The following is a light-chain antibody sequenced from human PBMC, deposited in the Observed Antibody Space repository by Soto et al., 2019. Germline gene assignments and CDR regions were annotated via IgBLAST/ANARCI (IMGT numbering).Light chain of an antibody. CDR3: QQDGSSPPWT. CDR2: CAS. Sequence: EIVLTQSPGTLSLSPGERATLACRASQSVSRSYLAWYQQKPGQAPRLLIYCASSRATGIPDRFSGSGSGKDCALTISRLEPEDFAVYYCQQDGSSPPWTFGQGTKVEIK. CDR1: QSVSRSY. V-gene: IGKV3-20*01. J-gene: IGKJ1*01.